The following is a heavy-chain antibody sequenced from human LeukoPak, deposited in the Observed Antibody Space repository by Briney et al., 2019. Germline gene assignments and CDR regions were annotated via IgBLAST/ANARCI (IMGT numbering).Heavy chain of an antibody. D-gene: IGHD3-10*01. V-gene: IGHV4-59*12. CDR1: GGSISSYY. Sequence: SETLSLTCSVSGGSISSYYWTWIRQPPGKGLEWIGYISYIGSTNYNPSLKSRVTISVDTSKNQFSLKLSSVTAADTAVYYCARGQGKVRGVQWFDPWGQGTLVTVSS. CDR2: ISYIGST. CDR3: ARGQGKVRGVQWFDP. J-gene: IGHJ5*02.